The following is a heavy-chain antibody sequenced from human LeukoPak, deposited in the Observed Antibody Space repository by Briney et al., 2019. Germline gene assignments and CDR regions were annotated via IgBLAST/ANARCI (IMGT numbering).Heavy chain of an antibody. D-gene: IGHD6-13*01. Sequence: GGSLRLSCAASGFTFSSYGMSWVRQAPGKGLEWVSAISGSGGSTYYADSVKGRFTISRDNSKNTLYLQMNSLRAEDTAVYYCARGLDSSSLMDGKFDYWGQGTLVTVSS. CDR1: GFTFSSYG. CDR2: ISGSGGST. J-gene: IGHJ4*02. V-gene: IGHV3-23*01. CDR3: ARGLDSSSLMDGKFDY.